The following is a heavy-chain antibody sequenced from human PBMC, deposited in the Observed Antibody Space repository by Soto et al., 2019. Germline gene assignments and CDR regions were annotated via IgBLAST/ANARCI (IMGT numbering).Heavy chain of an antibody. CDR1: GGSISSGGYT. Sequence: QLQLQESGSGLVKPSQTLSLTCAVSGGSISSGGYTWSWIRQPPGKGLEWIGYIYHSGSTYYNPSLKSRVTISVDRSKNQFSLMLSSVTAADTAVYYCARLEIGNYWYFDLWGRGTLVTVSS. D-gene: IGHD3-22*01. CDR2: IYHSGST. J-gene: IGHJ2*01. V-gene: IGHV4-30-2*01. CDR3: ARLEIGNYWYFDL.